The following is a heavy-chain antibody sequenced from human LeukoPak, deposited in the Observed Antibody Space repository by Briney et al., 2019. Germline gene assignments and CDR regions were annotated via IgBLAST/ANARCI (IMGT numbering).Heavy chain of an antibody. V-gene: IGHV3-30*04. CDR1: GFTFSSYA. J-gene: IGHJ4*02. CDR3: AKDLDY. Sequence: GGSLRLSCAASGFTFSSYAMHWVRQAPGKGLEWVAVISYDGSNKYYADSVKGRFTISRDNSKNTLYLQMNSLRAEDTAVYYCAKDLDYWGQGTLVTVSS. CDR2: ISYDGSNK.